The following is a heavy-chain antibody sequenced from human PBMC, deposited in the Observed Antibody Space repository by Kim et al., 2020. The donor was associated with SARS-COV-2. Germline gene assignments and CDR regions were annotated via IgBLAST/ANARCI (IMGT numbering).Heavy chain of an antibody. CDR1: GFTFSSYG. D-gene: IGHD2-2*01. Sequence: GSLRLSCAASGFTFSSYGMHWVRQAPGKGLEWVAVISYDGSNKYYADSVKGRFTISRDNSKNTLYLQMNSLRAEDTAVYYCANRLVPAAPFDYWGQGTLVTVSS. CDR2: ISYDGSNK. CDR3: ANRLVPAAPFDY. V-gene: IGHV3-30*18. J-gene: IGHJ4*02.